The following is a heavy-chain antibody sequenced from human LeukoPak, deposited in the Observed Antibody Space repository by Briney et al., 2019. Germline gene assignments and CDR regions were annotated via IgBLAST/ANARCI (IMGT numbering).Heavy chain of an antibody. CDR2: IDSRSNYI. Sequence: GGSLRLSCAASGFTFNSYNMNWVRQAPGKGLQCVSAIDSRSNYIYYADSIKGRFTISRDNAKNSLYLQMNSLRAEDTAVYYCAREGGYSSGWYWFYYYYMDVWGKGTTVTVSS. D-gene: IGHD6-19*01. CDR3: AREGGYSSGWYWFYYYYMDV. J-gene: IGHJ6*03. CDR1: GFTFNSYN. V-gene: IGHV3-21*01.